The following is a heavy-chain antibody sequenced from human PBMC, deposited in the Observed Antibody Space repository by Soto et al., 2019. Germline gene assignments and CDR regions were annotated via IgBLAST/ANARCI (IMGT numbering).Heavy chain of an antibody. J-gene: IGHJ6*02. D-gene: IGHD5-12*01. CDR2: INYSGSI. V-gene: IGHV4-30-4*08. Sequence: SETLSLTCAVSGGSITSNNYYWSWIRQPPGKGLEWIGYINYSGSIYYNLSLKSRVTMSVDMSKNQFSLNVISVTAADTAVYFCARVDKVEFWFYGMDVWCPATTVTVSS. CDR3: ARVDKVEFWFYGMDV. CDR1: GGSITSNNYY.